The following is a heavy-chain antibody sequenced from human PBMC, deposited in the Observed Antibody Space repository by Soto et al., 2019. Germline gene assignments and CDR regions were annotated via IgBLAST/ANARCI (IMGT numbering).Heavy chain of an antibody. CDR2: IYWDDDK. J-gene: IGHJ6*01. Sequence: QITLKESGPTLVKPTQTLTLTCTFSGFSLRTSGVGVGWIRQPPGKALEWLAXIYWDDDKYYSPSLKRRLTXXXXXXXXXXXXXXTNMDPVDTATYYCEHRRVAWGMDVW. CDR3: EHRRVAWGMDV. CDR1: GFSLRTSGVG. V-gene: IGHV2-5*02.